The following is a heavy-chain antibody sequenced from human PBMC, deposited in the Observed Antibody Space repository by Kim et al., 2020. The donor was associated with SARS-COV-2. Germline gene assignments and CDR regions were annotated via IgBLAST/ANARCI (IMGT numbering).Heavy chain of an antibody. D-gene: IGHD3-10*01. Sequence: GGSLRLSCAASGFTFSSYWMSWVRQAPGKGLEWVANIKQDGSEKYYVDSVKGRFTISRDNAKNSLYLQMNSLRAEDTAVYYCARVVSSGAGYYGSGSCTFDYWGQGTLVTVSS. V-gene: IGHV3-7*01. J-gene: IGHJ4*02. CDR1: GFTFSSYW. CDR3: ARVVSSGAGYYGSGSCTFDY. CDR2: IKQDGSEK.